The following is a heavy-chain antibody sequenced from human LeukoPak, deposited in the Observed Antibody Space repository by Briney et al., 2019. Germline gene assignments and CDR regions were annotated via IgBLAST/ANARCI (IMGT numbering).Heavy chain of an antibody. J-gene: IGHJ5*02. D-gene: IGHD6-13*01. CDR2: VYYSGST. V-gene: IGHV4-59*01. CDR1: GGSISSYY. CDR3: VRAAGSSSWST. Sequence: NPSETLSLTCTVSGGSISSYYWSWIRQPPGKGLEWIGYVYYSGSTNYNPSLKSRVYISVDTSKNQFSLKLRSVTAADTAVYYCVRAAGSSSWSTWGQGALVTVSS.